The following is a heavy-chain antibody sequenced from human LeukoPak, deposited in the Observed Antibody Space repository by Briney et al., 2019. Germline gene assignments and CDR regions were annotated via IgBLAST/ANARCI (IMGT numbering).Heavy chain of an antibody. CDR1: GGSISSYY. D-gene: IGHD2/OR15-2a*01. Sequence: SETLSLTCTVSGGSISSYYWSWIRQPPGKGLEWIGYIYYSGSTNYNPSLKSRVTISVDTSKNQFSLKLSSVTAADTAVYYCARDVLDYYYGMDVWGQGTTVTVSS. V-gene: IGHV4-59*01. J-gene: IGHJ6*02. CDR2: IYYSGST. CDR3: ARDVLDYYYGMDV.